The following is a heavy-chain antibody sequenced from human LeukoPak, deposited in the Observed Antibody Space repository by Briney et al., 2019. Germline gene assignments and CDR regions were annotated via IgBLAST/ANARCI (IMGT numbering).Heavy chain of an antibody. CDR2: IYTSGST. CDR3: ARTLYDYVWGSYRTTYYYYMDV. Sequence: PSETLSLTCTVSGGSISSGSYYWSWIRQPAGKGLEWIGRIYTSGSTNYNPSLKSRVTISVDTSKNQFSLKLSSVTAADTAVYYCARTLYDYVWGSYRTTYYYYMDVWGKGTTVTVSS. D-gene: IGHD3-16*02. V-gene: IGHV4-61*02. CDR1: GGSISSGSYY. J-gene: IGHJ6*03.